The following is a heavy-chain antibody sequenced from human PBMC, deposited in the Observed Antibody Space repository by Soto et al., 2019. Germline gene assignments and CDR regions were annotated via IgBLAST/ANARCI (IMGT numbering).Heavy chain of an antibody. Sequence: KASETLSLTCTVSGGSISSYYWSWIRQPPGKGLEWIGYIYYSGSTNYNPSLKSRVTISVDTSKNQFSLKLSSVTAADTAVYYCARARATLLHFDYWGQGTLVTVSS. V-gene: IGHV4-59*01. CDR3: ARARATLLHFDY. CDR2: IYYSGST. D-gene: IGHD5-12*01. CDR1: GGSISSYY. J-gene: IGHJ4*02.